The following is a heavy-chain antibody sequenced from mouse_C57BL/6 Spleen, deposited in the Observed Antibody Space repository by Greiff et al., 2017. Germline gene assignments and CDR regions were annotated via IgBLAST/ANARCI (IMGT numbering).Heavy chain of an antibody. V-gene: IGHV5-6*01. J-gene: IGHJ3*01. CDR1: GFTFSSYC. CDR3: ARQMHDYDGMAY. Sequence: EVQGVESGGDLVKPGGSLKLSCAASGFTFSSYCMSWVRQTPDKRLEWVATISSGGSYTYYPDSVKGRFTISRDNAKNTLYLQMSSLKSEDTAMYYCARQMHDYDGMAYWGQGTLVTVSA. CDR2: ISSGGSYT. D-gene: IGHD2-4*01.